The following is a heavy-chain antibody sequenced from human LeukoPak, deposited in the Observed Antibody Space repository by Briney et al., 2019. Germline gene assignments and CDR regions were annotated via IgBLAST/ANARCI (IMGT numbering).Heavy chain of an antibody. CDR2: IWYDGTNK. CDR1: GFTFSTYG. V-gene: IGHV3-33*01. J-gene: IGHJ4*02. CDR3: ARAVGPFDY. Sequence: PGRSLRLSCAASGFTFSTYGMHWVRQAPGRGLEWVAVIWYDGTNKYYGDSVKSRFTISRDNSKNTLYLQMNSLRAEDTAVYYCARAVGPFDYWGQGTLVTVSS.